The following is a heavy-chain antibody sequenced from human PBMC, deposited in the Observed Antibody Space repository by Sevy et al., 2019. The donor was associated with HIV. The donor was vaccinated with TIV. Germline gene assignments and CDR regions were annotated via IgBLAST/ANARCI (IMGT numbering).Heavy chain of an antibody. D-gene: IGHD3-22*01. CDR3: ARDLNYYDSSGYYSPFGFDY. CDR1: GFTFSSYG. J-gene: IGHJ4*02. V-gene: IGHV3-33*01. Sequence: GGSLRLSCAASGFTFSSYGMHWVRQAPGKGLEWVAVIWYDGSNKYYADSVKGRFTISRDNSKNTLYLQMNSLRAEDTAVYYYARDLNYYDSSGYYSPFGFDYWGQGTLVTVSS. CDR2: IWYDGSNK.